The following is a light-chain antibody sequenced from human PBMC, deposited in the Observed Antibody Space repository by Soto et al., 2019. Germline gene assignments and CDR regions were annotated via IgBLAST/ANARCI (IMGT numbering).Light chain of an antibody. V-gene: IGLV2-14*03. J-gene: IGLJ1*01. Sequence: QSALTQPASVSGSPGQSITISCTGTSSDVGGYNYVSWYQHHPGKAPKLMIYDVSNRPSGVSNRFSGSKSGNTASLTISGLQAEDEADYYCSSHTSRSTLAFGTGTKVTVL. CDR3: SSHTSRSTLA. CDR1: SSDVGGYNY. CDR2: DVS.